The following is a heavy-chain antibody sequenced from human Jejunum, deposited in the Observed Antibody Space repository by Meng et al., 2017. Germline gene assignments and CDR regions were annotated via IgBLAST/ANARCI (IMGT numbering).Heavy chain of an antibody. V-gene: IGHV3-7*01. D-gene: IGHD2-15*01. CDR2: IKADGGDK. Sequence: GGSLRLSCAASAFTLSRYWMGWVRQAPGKGLEWVASIKADGGDKYYVDSVRGRFTVSRDNVQSSLFLQMNSLRADDTAVYFCARGPPSGYGTTWFDYWAQGPL. CDR1: AFTLSRYW. J-gene: IGHJ5*01. CDR3: ARGPPSGYGTTWFDY.